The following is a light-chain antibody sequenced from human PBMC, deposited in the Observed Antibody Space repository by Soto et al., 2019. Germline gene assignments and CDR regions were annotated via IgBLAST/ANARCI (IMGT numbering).Light chain of an antibody. Sequence: QSALTQPRSVSGSPGQSVTISCTGTSSDVGDYHYVSWYQHHPGKAPKVMIYDVTKRPSGVPNRFSGSKSGNTASLTISGLQAEDEADYYCCSYAGSYTWVFGGGTQLTVL. V-gene: IGLV2-11*01. J-gene: IGLJ3*02. CDR1: SSDVGDYHY. CDR2: DVT. CDR3: CSYAGSYTWV.